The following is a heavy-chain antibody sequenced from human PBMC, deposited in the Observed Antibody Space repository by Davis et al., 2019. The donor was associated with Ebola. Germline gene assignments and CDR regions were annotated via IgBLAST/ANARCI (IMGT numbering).Heavy chain of an antibody. CDR3: ASGGGDNYADDS. Sequence: GESLKISCKGSAYAFSTNRITWVRQMPGRSLEWMGTIDPSDSHTDYSPSFRGHITITADKSAGTAYLQWTALKASDTAMYFCASGGGDNYADDSWGQGTLVTVSS. V-gene: IGHV5-10-1*01. CDR1: AYAFSTNR. CDR2: IDPSDSHT. D-gene: IGHD5-24*01. J-gene: IGHJ4*02.